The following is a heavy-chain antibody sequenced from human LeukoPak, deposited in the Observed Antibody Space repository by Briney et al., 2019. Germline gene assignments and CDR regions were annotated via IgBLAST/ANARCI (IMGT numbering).Heavy chain of an antibody. CDR2: ISGSGGGT. Sequence: GGSLRLSCAASGFTFSSFAMGWVRQAPGKGLEWVSAISGSGGGTYYADSVKGRFTISRDNSKNTLYLQMNSLRADDTAVYYCAKDRTTVVTLDAFDIWGQGTMVTVSS. J-gene: IGHJ3*02. D-gene: IGHD4-23*01. V-gene: IGHV3-23*01. CDR1: GFTFSSFA. CDR3: AKDRTTVVTLDAFDI.